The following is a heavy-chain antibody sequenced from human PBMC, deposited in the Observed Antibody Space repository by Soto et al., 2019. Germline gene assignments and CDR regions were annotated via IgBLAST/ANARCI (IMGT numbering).Heavy chain of an antibody. CDR2: ISSSSSTI. V-gene: IGHV3-48*01. CDR1: GFTFSSYS. D-gene: IGHD4-17*01. Sequence: GGSRRLSCAASGFTFSSYSMNWVRQAPGKGLEWVSYISSSSSTIYYADSVKGRFTISRDNAKNSLYLQMNSLRAEDTAVYYCARGKFAYGGFDIWGQGTMVTVSS. J-gene: IGHJ3*02. CDR3: ARGKFAYGGFDI.